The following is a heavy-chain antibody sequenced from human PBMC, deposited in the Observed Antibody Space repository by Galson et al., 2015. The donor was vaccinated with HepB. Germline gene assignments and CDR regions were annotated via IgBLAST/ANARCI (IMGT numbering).Heavy chain of an antibody. CDR1: GYTFRSFG. Sequence: SVKVSCKASGYTFRSFGISWVRQAPGQGLEWMGWVSVYNGNTSFAQNFQDRITVATDTSANMAYLELKSLRFDDTAIYYCTRGSHGDPGLFQYWGQGTPVIVSS. V-gene: IGHV1-18*01. D-gene: IGHD4-17*01. CDR2: VSVYNGNT. CDR3: TRGSHGDPGLFQY. J-gene: IGHJ1*01.